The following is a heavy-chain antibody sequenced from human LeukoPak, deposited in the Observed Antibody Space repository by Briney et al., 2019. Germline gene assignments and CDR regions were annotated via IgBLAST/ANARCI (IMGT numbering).Heavy chain of an antibody. Sequence: GGSLRLSCAASGFTFSSYSMNWVRQAPGKGLEWVSSISSSSSYIYYADSVKGRFTISRDNAKNSLYLQMNSLRAEDTAVYYCARTRSSGWCFDYWGQGTLVTVSS. CDR1: GFTFSSYS. J-gene: IGHJ4*02. D-gene: IGHD6-19*01. V-gene: IGHV3-21*01. CDR3: ARTRSSGWCFDY. CDR2: ISSSSSYI.